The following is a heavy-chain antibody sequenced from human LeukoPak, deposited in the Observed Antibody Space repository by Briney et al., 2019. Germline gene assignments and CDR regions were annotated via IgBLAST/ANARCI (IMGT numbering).Heavy chain of an antibody. Sequence: GGSLRLSCAASGFTFSSYSMNWVRQAPGKGLEWVSSISSSSSYIYYADSVKGRFTISRDNAKNSVHLQMNSLRDDDTAVYYCARGGSYPFDYWGQGTLVTVSS. CDR3: ARGGSYPFDY. CDR1: GFTFSSYS. J-gene: IGHJ4*02. V-gene: IGHV3-21*01. CDR2: ISSSSSYI. D-gene: IGHD3-16*02.